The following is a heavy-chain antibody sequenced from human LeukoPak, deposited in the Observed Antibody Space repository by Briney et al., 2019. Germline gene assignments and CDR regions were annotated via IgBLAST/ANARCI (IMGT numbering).Heavy chain of an antibody. V-gene: IGHV1-69*04. Sequence: ASVKVSCKASGGTFSSYAISWVRQAPGQGLEWTGRIIPILGIANYAQKFQGRVTITADKSTSTAYMELSSLRSEDTAVYYCARDPVTTVSFDYWGQGTLVTVSS. D-gene: IGHD4-17*01. CDR3: ARDPVTTVSFDY. CDR2: IIPILGIA. J-gene: IGHJ4*02. CDR1: GGTFSSYA.